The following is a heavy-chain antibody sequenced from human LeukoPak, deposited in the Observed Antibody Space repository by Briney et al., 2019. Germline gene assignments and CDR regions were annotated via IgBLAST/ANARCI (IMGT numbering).Heavy chain of an antibody. J-gene: IGHJ4*02. CDR1: GGSISSGGYS. D-gene: IGHD1-1*01. CDR3: ARDSWNGIFDY. V-gene: IGHV4-30-4*07. Sequence: SETLSLTCAVSGGSISSGGYSWSWIRQPPGKGLEWIGYIYYSGSTYYNPSLKSRVTISVDTSKNQFSLKLSSVTAADTAVYYCARDSWNGIFDYWGQGTLVTVSS. CDR2: IYYSGST.